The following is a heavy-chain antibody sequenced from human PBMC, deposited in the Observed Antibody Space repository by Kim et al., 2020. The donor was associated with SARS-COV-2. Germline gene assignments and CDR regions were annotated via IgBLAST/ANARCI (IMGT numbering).Heavy chain of an antibody. Sequence: GGSLRLSCSASGFTFGNHVLAWYRQAPGQRLEWVGFIRTETFGGTRVYAASVEGRFTISRDDFNSVAYLQMDSLKVEDTAVYYCARDRSSSFVADVWGQG. D-gene: IGHD2-15*01. J-gene: IGHJ6*02. CDR3: ARDRSSSFVADV. V-gene: IGHV3-49*03. CDR2: IRTETFGGTR. CDR1: GFTFGNHV.